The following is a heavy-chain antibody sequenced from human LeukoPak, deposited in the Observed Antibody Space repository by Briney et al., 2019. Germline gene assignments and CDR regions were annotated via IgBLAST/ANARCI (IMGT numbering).Heavy chain of an antibody. CDR3: ARDRLGKGKFGELYY. Sequence: KPGGSLRLSCAASGFTFSSYSMNWVRQAPGKGLEWVSSISSSSSYIYYADSVKGRFTISRDNAKNSLYPQMNSLRAEDTAVYYCARDRLGKGKFGELYYWGQGTLVTVSS. D-gene: IGHD3-10*01. V-gene: IGHV3-21*01. J-gene: IGHJ4*02. CDR2: ISSSSSYI. CDR1: GFTFSSYS.